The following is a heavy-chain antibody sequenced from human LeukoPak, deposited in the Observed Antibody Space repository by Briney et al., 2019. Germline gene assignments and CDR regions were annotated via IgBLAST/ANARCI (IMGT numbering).Heavy chain of an antibody. CDR3: VLCMRATVTTSSIDY. Sequence: SETLSLTCTVSGGSISGSSYYWGWIRQPPGKGLVWIGSIYYSGSTYYNPSLKSRVTISVDTSKNQFSLKLSSVTAADTAVYYCVLCMRATVTTSSIDYWGQGTLVTVSS. J-gene: IGHJ4*02. CDR2: IYYSGST. D-gene: IGHD4-17*01. CDR1: GGSISGSSYY. V-gene: IGHV4-39*01.